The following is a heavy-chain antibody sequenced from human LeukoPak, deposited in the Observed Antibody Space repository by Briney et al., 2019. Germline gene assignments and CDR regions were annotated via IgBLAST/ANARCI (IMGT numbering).Heavy chain of an antibody. CDR2: MNPNSGNT. J-gene: IGHJ6*02. V-gene: IGHV1-8*01. CDR3: ASIDYYYYGMDV. CDR1: GYTFTSYD. Sequence: ASVKVPCKASGYTFTSYDINWVRQATGQGLEWMGWMNPNSGNTGYAQKFQGRVTMTRNTSISTAYMELSSLRSEDTAVYYCASIDYYYYGMDVWGQGTTVTVSS. D-gene: IGHD2-15*01.